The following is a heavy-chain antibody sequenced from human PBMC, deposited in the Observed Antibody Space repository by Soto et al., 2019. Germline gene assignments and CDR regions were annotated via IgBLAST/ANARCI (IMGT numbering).Heavy chain of an antibody. D-gene: IGHD6-25*01. V-gene: IGHV3-23*01. J-gene: IGHJ5*02. CDR3: EREAAPLNLSAP. CDR1: GFTFSSYA. CDR2: ISGSGGST. Sequence: GGSLRLSCAASGFTFSSYAMSWVRQAPGKGLERVSAISGSGGSTYYADSVKGRFTISRDNAKNSLYLQMNSLRAEDTAVYYCEREAAPLNLSAPGARGSLVPVSS.